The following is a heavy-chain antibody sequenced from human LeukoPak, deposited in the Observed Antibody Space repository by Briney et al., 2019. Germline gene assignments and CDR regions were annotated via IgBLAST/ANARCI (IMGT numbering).Heavy chain of an antibody. J-gene: IGHJ4*02. CDR3: ARVTTNGSGSTLDY. V-gene: IGHV4-39*07. D-gene: IGHD3-10*01. CDR1: GGSISSSSYY. Sequence: PSETLSLTCTVSGGSISSSSYYWSWIRQPPGKGLEWIGEINHSGSTNYNPSLKSRVTISVDTSKNQFSLKLSSVTAADTAVYYCARVTTNGSGSTLDYWGQGTLVTVSS. CDR2: INHSGST.